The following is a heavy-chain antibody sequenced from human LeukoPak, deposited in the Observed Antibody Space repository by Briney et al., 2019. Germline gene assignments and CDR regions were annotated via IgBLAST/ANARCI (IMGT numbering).Heavy chain of an antibody. D-gene: IGHD2-15*01. J-gene: IGHJ4*02. CDR3: ARGRPYCRGGSCSDSLDY. Sequence: PGGSLRLSCAASGFTFSSYSMNWFRQAPGKGLEWVSSISSSSSYIYYADSVKGRFTISRDNAKNSLYLQMNSLRAEDTAVYYCARGRPYCRGGSCSDSLDYWGQGTLVTVSS. CDR2: ISSSSSYI. CDR1: GFTFSSYS. V-gene: IGHV3-21*01.